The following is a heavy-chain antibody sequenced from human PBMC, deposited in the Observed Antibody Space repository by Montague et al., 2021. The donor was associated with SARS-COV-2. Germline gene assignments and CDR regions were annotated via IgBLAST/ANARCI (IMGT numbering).Heavy chain of an antibody. Sequence: SETLSLTCTVSGGSINNSYWSWIRQPPGKGLEWIGYIYHRGSTNYNPSLETRVTISVDPAKNQFSLKMSSVTAADTAVYYCAREGRWYWFDPWGQGTLVIVSS. CDR2: IYHRGST. V-gene: IGHV4-59*12. CDR1: GGSINNSY. CDR3: AREGRWYWFDP. D-gene: IGHD5-24*01. J-gene: IGHJ5*02.